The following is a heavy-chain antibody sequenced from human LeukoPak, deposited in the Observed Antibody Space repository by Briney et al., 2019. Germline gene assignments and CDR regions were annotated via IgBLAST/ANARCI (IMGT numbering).Heavy chain of an antibody. CDR1: GGSISSADYY. J-gene: IGHJ4*02. V-gene: IGHV4-30-2*01. Sequence: PSETLSLTCTVSGGSISSADYYWSWIRQPPGKGLEWIGYIYHSGSTYYNPSLKSRVTISVDRSKNQFSLKLSSVTAADTAVYYCARGDHYYDSSGAHFDYWGQGTLVTVSS. CDR3: ARGDHYYDSSGAHFDY. D-gene: IGHD3-22*01. CDR2: IYHSGST.